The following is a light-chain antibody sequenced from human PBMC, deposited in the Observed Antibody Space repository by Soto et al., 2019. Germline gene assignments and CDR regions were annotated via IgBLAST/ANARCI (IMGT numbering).Light chain of an antibody. CDR3: SSYAGTNKV. CDR2: EVS. V-gene: IGLV2-8*01. CDR1: SGDVGGHNF. Sequence: HSALTQPPSASGSPGQSVTISCTGTSGDVGGHNFVSWYQFHPGKAHKLIIYEVSKRPSGVPNRFSGSKSDNTASLTVSGIQAEDEADYFCSSYAGTNKVFGGGTQLTVL. J-gene: IGLJ7*01.